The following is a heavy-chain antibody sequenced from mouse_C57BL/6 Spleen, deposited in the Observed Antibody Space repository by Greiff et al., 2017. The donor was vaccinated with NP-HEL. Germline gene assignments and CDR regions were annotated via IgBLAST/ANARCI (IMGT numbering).Heavy chain of an antibody. Sequence: EVHLVESGPGLVKPSQSLSLTCSVTGYSITSGYYWNWIRQFPGNKLEWMGYISYDGSNNYNPSLKNRISITRDTSKNQFFLKLNSVTTEDTATYYCARGPYYDYDGGVYWGQGTLVTVSA. CDR1: GYSITSGYY. CDR3: ARGPYYDYDGGVY. D-gene: IGHD2-4*01. V-gene: IGHV3-6*01. J-gene: IGHJ3*01. CDR2: ISYDGSN.